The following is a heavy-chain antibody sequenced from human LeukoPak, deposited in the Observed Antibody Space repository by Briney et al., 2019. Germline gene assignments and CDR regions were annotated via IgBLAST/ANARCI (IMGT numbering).Heavy chain of an antibody. CDR1: GGSISNYY. D-gene: IGHD6-6*01. CDR3: ARGAAVAARRDRKRVDY. CDR2: IYYSGST. Sequence: SETLSLTCTVSGGSISNYYWSWIRQPPGKGLEWIGFIYYSGSTNYNPSLKSRVTISVDTSKNQFSLKLSSVTAADTAVYYCARGAAVAARRDRKRVDYWGQGTLVTVSS. J-gene: IGHJ4*02. V-gene: IGHV4-59*01.